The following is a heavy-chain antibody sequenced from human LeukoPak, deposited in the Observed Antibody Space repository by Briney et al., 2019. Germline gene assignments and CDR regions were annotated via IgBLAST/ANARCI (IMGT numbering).Heavy chain of an antibody. V-gene: IGHV3-21*01. J-gene: IGHJ6*03. CDR3: ARDQYQLLFAYYYYYMDV. CDR1: GFTFSNYN. Sequence: PGGSLRLSCAASGFTFSNYNMNWVRQTPGKGLEWVSSITRDSIYTFYADSVKGRFTISRDDAKNSLSLQMNSLRAEDTAVYYCARDQYQLLFAYYYYYMDVWGKGTTVTVSS. D-gene: IGHD2-2*01. CDR2: ITRDSIYT.